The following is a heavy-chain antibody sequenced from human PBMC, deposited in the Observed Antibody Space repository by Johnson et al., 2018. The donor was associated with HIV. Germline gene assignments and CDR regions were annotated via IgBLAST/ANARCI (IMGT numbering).Heavy chain of an antibody. D-gene: IGHD3-22*01. CDR3: ARGRGYYRFDAFDI. J-gene: IGHJ3*02. V-gene: IGHV3-43*01. CDR2: ISWDGGST. CDR1: GFTFDDYT. Sequence: VQLVESGGVVVQPGGSLRLSCAASGFTFDDYTMHWVRQAPGKGLEWVSLISWDGGSTYYADSVKGRFTISRDSAKSTLYLQMNSLGAEDTAVYYCARGRGYYRFDAFDIWGQGTMVTVSS.